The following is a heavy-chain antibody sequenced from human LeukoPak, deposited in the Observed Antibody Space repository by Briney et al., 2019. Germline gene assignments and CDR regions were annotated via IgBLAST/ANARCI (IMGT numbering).Heavy chain of an antibody. CDR1: GGSISSSSYY. J-gene: IGHJ4*02. CDR3: AREGDGYNGY. V-gene: IGHV4-39*07. CDR2: IYYSGIT. Sequence: SETLSLTCTVSGGSISSSSYYWGWIRQPPGKGLECIGSIYYSGITYYNPSLKSRVTISVDTSKNQFSLMLSSVTAADTAVYYCAREGDGYNGYWGQGTLVTVSS. D-gene: IGHD5-24*01.